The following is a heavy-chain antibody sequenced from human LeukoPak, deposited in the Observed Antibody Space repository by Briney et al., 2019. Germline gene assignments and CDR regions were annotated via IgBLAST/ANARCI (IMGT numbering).Heavy chain of an antibody. Sequence: PSETLSLTCAVYGGSFSGYYWSWLRQPPGKGLEWIGEINHSGSTNYNPSLKSRVTISVDTSKNQFSLKPSSVTAADTAVYYCARVSRWTDYWGQGTLVTVSS. CDR2: INHSGST. CDR1: GGSFSGYY. V-gene: IGHV4-34*01. J-gene: IGHJ4*02. CDR3: ARVSRWTDY. D-gene: IGHD4-23*01.